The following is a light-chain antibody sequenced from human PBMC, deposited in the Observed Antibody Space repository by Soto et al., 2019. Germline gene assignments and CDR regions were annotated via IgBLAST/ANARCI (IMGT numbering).Light chain of an antibody. Sequence: QSALTQPASVSGSPGQSITISCTGTASDVGAYNYVSWYQQHPGKAPKLMIYAVSDRPSGVADRFSGSKSGDTASLTISGLQAEDEADYYCASFTTSSTRVFGTGTKVTVL. CDR2: AVS. V-gene: IGLV2-14*01. CDR3: ASFTTSSTRV. J-gene: IGLJ1*01. CDR1: ASDVGAYNY.